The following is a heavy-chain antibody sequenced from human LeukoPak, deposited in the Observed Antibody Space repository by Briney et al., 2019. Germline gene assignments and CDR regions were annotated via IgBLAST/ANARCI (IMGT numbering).Heavy chain of an antibody. CDR1: GGSFSGYS. Sequence: SETLSLTCAVYGGSFSGYSWSWIRQPPGKGLEWIGYIYHSGSTYYNPSLKSRVTISVDRSKNQFSLKLSSVTAADTAVYYCANFDYWGQGTLVTVSS. CDR3: ANFDY. V-gene: IGHV4-30-2*01. J-gene: IGHJ4*02. CDR2: IYHSGST.